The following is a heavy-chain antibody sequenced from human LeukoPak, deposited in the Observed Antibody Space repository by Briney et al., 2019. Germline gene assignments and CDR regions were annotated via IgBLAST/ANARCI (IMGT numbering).Heavy chain of an antibody. J-gene: IGHJ3*02. CDR2: INHSGST. Sequence: SETLSLTCAVCGGSFSGYYWSWIRQPPGKGLEWIGEINHSGSTNYNPSLKSRVTTSVDTSKNQFSLKLSSVTAADTAVYYCARELAVAIDIWGQGTMVTVSS. CDR3: ARELAVAIDI. V-gene: IGHV4-34*01. CDR1: GGSFSGYY.